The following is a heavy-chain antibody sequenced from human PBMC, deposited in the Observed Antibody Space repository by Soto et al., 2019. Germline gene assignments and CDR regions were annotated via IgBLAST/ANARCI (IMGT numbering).Heavy chain of an antibody. V-gene: IGHV4-39*01. J-gene: IGHJ4*02. CDR3: ARHIHNQGFECYFGS. D-gene: IGHD3-3*01. CDR2: IDYSGNT. CDR1: GGSITSSGSA. Sequence: SETLSLTCNASGGSITSSGSAWVLIRQSPGKGLEWIGTIDYSGNTYHIPSLKRRITISVDTSKNQISLKLSSVTAADTAVYYCARHIHNQGFECYFGSWGQGTLVTVS.